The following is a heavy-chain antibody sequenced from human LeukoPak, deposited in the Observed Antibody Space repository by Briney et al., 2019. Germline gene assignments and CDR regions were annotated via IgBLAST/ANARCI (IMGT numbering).Heavy chain of an antibody. CDR1: GYSFTGYY. D-gene: IGHD1-7*01. J-gene: IGHJ4*02. Sequence: ASVKVSCKASGYSFTGYYIHWVRQAPGQGLEWMGWINPNSGGTRYAQMFQGRVTMTRDTSISTVYLELSRLKSGDTAVYFCARDYWNYGGYFDYWGQGTPVTVSS. CDR3: ARDYWNYGGYFDY. CDR2: INPNSGGT. V-gene: IGHV1-2*02.